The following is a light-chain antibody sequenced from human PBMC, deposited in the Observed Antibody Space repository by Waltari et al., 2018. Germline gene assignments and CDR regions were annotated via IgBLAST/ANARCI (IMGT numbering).Light chain of an antibody. CDR3: AAWDDSINGPA. Sequence: QSVLTQPPSASGAPGQTVAISCSGSASHIDRTVVTLYQQFPGTAPKPLIYSNDQRPSGVPGRFSGSKSGTSASLAISGLQSEDEAHYYCAAWDDSINGPAFGGGTKLTVL. J-gene: IGLJ3*02. CDR2: SND. CDR1: ASHIDRTV. V-gene: IGLV1-44*01.